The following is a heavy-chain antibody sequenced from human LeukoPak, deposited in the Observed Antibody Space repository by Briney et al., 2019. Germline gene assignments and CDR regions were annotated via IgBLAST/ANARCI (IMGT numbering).Heavy chain of an antibody. D-gene: IGHD4-17*01. CDR3: ARVIYGDYICFDY. Sequence: ASVKVSCKASGYTFTGCYMHWVRQAPGQGLEWMGWINPNSGGTNYAQKFQGRVTMTRDTSISTAYMELSRLRSDDTAVYYCARVIYGDYICFDYWGQGTLVTVSS. V-gene: IGHV1-2*02. J-gene: IGHJ4*02. CDR2: INPNSGGT. CDR1: GYTFTGCY.